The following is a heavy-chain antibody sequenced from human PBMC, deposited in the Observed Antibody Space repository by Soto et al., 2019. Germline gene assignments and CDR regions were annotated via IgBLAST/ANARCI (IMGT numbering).Heavy chain of an antibody. J-gene: IGHJ4*02. V-gene: IGHV3-7*01. CDR1: GFTFSSYW. D-gene: IGHD1-26*01. CDR3: ARNRWVSLRDY. CDR2: TKEDGSEK. Sequence: ESGGGLVQPGGSLRLSCAASGFTFSSYWMSWVRQAPGKGLEWVANTKEDGSEKQYVDTVKGRFTISRDNGENSVYLQMNSLRVEDTAVYYCARNRWVSLRDYSGQGTLVTVSS.